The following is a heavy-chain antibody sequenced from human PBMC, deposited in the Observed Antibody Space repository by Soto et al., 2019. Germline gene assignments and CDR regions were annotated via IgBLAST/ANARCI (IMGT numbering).Heavy chain of an antibody. D-gene: IGHD6-6*01. CDR2: ISWNSGSI. CDR1: GFSFDDYA. V-gene: IGHV3-9*01. Sequence: EVQLVESGGGLVQPGRSLTVSCAASGFSFDDYAMHWVRQGPGKGLEWVSGISWNSGSIGYADSVQGRFTISRDNAKTSLYLQMNSLRAEDTAFYYCEKGGDRSSSSWFDPWGQGTLVTVSS. J-gene: IGHJ5*02. CDR3: EKGGDRSSSSWFDP.